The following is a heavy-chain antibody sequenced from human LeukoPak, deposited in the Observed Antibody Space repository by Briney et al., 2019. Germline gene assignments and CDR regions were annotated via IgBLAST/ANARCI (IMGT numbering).Heavy chain of an antibody. CDR1: GFTFTIYG. D-gene: IGHD5-12*01. Sequence: GGSLRLSCLSSGFTFTIYGMHWVRQAPGKGLEWVAVISYDGSNKYYADSVKGRFTISRDNSKNTLYLQMNSLRAEDTAVYYCARDIVATGHYFDYWGQGTLVTVSS. V-gene: IGHV3-30*19. CDR3: ARDIVATGHYFDY. J-gene: IGHJ4*02. CDR2: ISYDGSNK.